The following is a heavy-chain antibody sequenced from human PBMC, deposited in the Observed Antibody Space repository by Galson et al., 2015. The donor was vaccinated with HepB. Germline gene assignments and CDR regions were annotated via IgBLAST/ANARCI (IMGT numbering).Heavy chain of an antibody. CDR2: IDPSDSYT. V-gene: IGHV5-10-1*01. CDR3: ATTTVPGTGWFDP. D-gene: IGHD6-19*01. Sequence: SGAEVKKPGESLKISCKGSGYSFTGHWISWVRQMPGKGLEWMGRIDPSDSYTNYSPSFQGHVTISADKSISTAYLQWSSLKASDTAMYYCATTTVPGTGWFDPWGQGTLVTVSS. CDR1: GYSFTGHW. J-gene: IGHJ5*02.